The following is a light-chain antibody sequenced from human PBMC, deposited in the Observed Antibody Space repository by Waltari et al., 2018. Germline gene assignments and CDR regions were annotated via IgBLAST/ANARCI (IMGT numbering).Light chain of an antibody. Sequence: DIQITQSPSTLSASVDDRVTITCRASQNINSWLDWYKQKPGKAPKFLIYKAYSLESGVPSRFRGSGSGTEFTLTISSLQPDDFGTYYCQQYNTYPLTFGQGTKVESK. V-gene: IGKV1-5*03. CDR1: QNINSW. CDR2: KAY. CDR3: QQYNTYPLT. J-gene: IGKJ1*01.